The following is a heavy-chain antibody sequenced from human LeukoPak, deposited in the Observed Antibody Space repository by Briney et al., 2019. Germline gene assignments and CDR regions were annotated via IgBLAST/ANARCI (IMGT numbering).Heavy chain of an antibody. CDR3: ARQGRSSSSEPFAI. CDR1: GYSISSGYY. CDR2: IYHSGST. J-gene: IGHJ3*02. Sequence: SETLSLTCAVSGYSISSGYYWGWIRQPPGKGLEWIGTIYHSGSTYYNPSLKSRVTISVDTSKNQFSLKLSPVTAADTAVYYCARQGRSSSSEPFAIWGQGTMVTVSS. V-gene: IGHV4-38-2*01. D-gene: IGHD6-13*01.